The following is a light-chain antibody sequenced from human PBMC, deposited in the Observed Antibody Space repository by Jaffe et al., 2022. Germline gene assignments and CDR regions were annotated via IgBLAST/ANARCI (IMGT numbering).Light chain of an antibody. Sequence: AIRMTQSPSSLSASTGDRVTITCRASQGISSYLAWYQQKPGKAPKLLIYAASTLQSGVPSRFSGSGSGTDFTLTISCLQSEDFATYYCQQYYSYPRELTFGGGTKVEIK. CDR2: AAS. CDR1: QGISSY. J-gene: IGKJ4*01. CDR3: QQYYSYPRELT. V-gene: IGKV1-8*01.